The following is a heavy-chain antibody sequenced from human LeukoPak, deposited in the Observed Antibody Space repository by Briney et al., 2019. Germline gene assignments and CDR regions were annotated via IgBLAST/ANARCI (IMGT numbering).Heavy chain of an antibody. V-gene: IGHV4-39*01. Sequence: KPSETLSLTCTVSGGCIGSSTYYWGWIRQPPGKGLEWIGSIYYTGNTYYNPSLKSRVTIYVDTSQNQFSLKLSSVTAADTAVYYCARRVEDYYDSSGYYSDAFDIWGKGTMVTVSS. D-gene: IGHD3-22*01. J-gene: IGHJ3*02. CDR2: IYYTGNT. CDR3: ARRVEDYYDSSGYYSDAFDI. CDR1: GGCIGSSTYY.